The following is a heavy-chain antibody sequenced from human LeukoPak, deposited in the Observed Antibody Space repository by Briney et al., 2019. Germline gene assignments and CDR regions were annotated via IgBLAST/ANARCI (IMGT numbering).Heavy chain of an antibody. CDR3: AKGTVAKIHDAFEI. Sequence: TGGSLRLSCAASGFTFSSYGMHWVRQAPGKGLEWVAVISYDGSNKYYADSVKGRFTISRDNSKNTLYLQMNSLRAEDTAVYYCAKGTVAKIHDAFEIWGQGTMVTVSS. CDR1: GFTFSSYG. D-gene: IGHD5-12*01. CDR2: ISYDGSNK. J-gene: IGHJ3*02. V-gene: IGHV3-30*18.